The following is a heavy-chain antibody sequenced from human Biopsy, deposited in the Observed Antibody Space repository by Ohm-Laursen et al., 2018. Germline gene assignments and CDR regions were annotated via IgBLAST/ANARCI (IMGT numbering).Heavy chain of an antibody. V-gene: IGHV3-48*01. CDR1: GFSFSSYS. D-gene: IGHD2-21*01. Sequence: SLRLSCTASGFSFSSYSMNWARQAPGKGLEWVSYTDTTSGTKFYADSVKGRFTISRDNAKNSLYLQMTSLRAEDTAVYFCTNHYCGGITCLMNFWGQGTLVTVSS. J-gene: IGHJ4*02. CDR2: TDTTSGTK. CDR3: TNHYCGGITCLMNF.